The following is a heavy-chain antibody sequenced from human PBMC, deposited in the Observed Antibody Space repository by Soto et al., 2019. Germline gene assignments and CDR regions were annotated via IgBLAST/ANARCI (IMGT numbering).Heavy chain of an antibody. V-gene: IGHV4-59*01. D-gene: IGHD1-7*01. Sequence: TSETLSLTCTVSGGSISSYYWSWIRQPPGKALEWIGYIYYSGSTNYNPSLKSRVTISVDTSKNQFSLKLSSVTAADTAVYYCARHERTGTTVGPFDPWGQGTLVTVSS. CDR1: GGSISSYY. CDR3: ARHERTGTTVGPFDP. J-gene: IGHJ5*02. CDR2: IYYSGST.